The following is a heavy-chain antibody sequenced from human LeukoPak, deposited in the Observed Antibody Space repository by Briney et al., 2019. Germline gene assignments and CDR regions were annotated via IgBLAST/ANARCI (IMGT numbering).Heavy chain of an antibody. J-gene: IGHJ4*02. D-gene: IGHD4-17*01. CDR2: IYSGGGT. Sequence: GGSLRLSCAASGFTVSTNYMSWVRQAPGKGLEWVSLIYSGGGTYYADSVKGRFTISRDNSRNALSLQMNSLRVDDTAVYYCARGFRSVTTWGYFDYWGQGALVTVSS. CDR3: ARGFRSVTTWGYFDY. CDR1: GFTVSTNY. V-gene: IGHV3-66*01.